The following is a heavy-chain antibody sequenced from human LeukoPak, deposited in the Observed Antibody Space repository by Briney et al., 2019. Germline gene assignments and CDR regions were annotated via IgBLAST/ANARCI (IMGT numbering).Heavy chain of an antibody. J-gene: IGHJ6*02. V-gene: IGHV1-69*06. Sequence: SVKVSCKASGGTFSSYAISWVRQAPGQGLEWMGGIIPIFGTANYAQKFQGRVTITADKSTSTAYMELSSLRSEDTAVYYCASSTTVYYYYGMDVWGQGTTVTVSS. D-gene: IGHD4-11*01. CDR2: IIPIFGTA. CDR1: GGTFSSYA. CDR3: ASSTTVYYYYGMDV.